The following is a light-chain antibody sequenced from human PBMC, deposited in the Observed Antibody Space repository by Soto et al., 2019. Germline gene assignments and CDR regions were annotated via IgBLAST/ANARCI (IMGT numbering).Light chain of an antibody. CDR2: DVS. J-gene: IGLJ2*01. CDR3: CSYAGSYTFV. V-gene: IGLV2-11*01. Sequence: QSALTQPRSVSGSPGQSVTISCTGTNSDVGGYNFVSWYQQHPGKAPKLMIYDVSKRPSGVPDRFSGSKSGNTASLTISGLQAEDEADYYCCSYAGSYTFVFGGGTQLTVL. CDR1: NSDVGGYNF.